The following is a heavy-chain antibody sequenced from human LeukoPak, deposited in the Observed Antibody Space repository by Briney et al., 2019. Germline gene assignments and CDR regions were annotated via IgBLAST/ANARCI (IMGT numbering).Heavy chain of an antibody. CDR2: INHGGST. V-gene: IGHV4-34*01. J-gene: IGHJ4*02. Sequence: SETLSLTCAVYGGSFSGYYWSWIRQPPGKGLEWIGEINHGGSTNYNPSLKSRATISEDTSKNQFSLMRSSGTAADTAVYYCARGGRWPYDYWGQGTLVTVSS. CDR1: GGSFSGYY. CDR3: ARGGRWPYDY. D-gene: IGHD5-24*01.